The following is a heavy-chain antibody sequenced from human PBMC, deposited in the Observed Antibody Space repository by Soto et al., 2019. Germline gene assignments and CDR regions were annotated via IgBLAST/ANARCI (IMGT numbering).Heavy chain of an antibody. CDR1: GFTFSSYG. CDR3: AKDGDFWSGYIGYYGMDV. CDR2: ISYDGSNK. J-gene: IGHJ6*01. Sequence: ESGGGVVQPGRSLSLSCAASGFTFSSYGMHWVRQAPGKGLERVAVISYDGSNKYYADSVKGRFTISRDNSKNTLYLQMNSLRAEDTAVYYCAKDGDFWSGYIGYYGMDVWGQGTTVTVSS. V-gene: IGHV3-30*18. D-gene: IGHD3-3*01.